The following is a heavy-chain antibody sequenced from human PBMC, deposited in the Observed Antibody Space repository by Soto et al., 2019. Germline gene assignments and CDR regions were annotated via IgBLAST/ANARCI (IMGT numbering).Heavy chain of an antibody. CDR3: ARDLWGYCGTDCYPLDV. D-gene: IGHD2-21*02. CDR2: LYNSGST. V-gene: IGHV4-59*01. Sequence: SETLSLTCTVSGGSISSYYWSWIRQPPGKGLEWIGYLYNSGSTVYNPSLKSRVTISVDTSKNQFSLKLNSVTAADTAVYYCARDLWGYCGTDCYPLDVWGQGTTVTVSS. J-gene: IGHJ6*02. CDR1: GGSISSYY.